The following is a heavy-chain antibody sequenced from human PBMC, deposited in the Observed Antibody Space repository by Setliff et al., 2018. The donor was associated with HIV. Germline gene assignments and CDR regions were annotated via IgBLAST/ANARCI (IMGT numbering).Heavy chain of an antibody. CDR3: AKEASLVRGDYFDY. Sequence: GGSLRLSCGGSGFTFSAYPRNWVRQAPGKGLEWVSSISGSGENTYYADSVKGRFTVSRDNSKNTLYLQMNRARAEDTATYYCAKEASLVRGDYFDYWGQGTLVTVSS. CDR1: GFTFSAYP. CDR2: ISGSGENT. J-gene: IGHJ4*02. D-gene: IGHD3-10*01. V-gene: IGHV3-23*01.